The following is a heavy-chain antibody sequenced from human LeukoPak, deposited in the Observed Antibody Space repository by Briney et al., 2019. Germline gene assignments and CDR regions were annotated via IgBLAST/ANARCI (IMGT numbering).Heavy chain of an antibody. Sequence: SSQTLSLTCAVYGGSFSGYYWSWIRQPPGKGLEWIGEINHSGSTNYNPSLKSRVTISVDTSKNQFSLKLSSVTAADTAVYYCARADYSNWMDWFDPWGQGTLVTVSS. CDR3: ARADYSNWMDWFDP. CDR2: INHSGST. CDR1: GGSFSGYY. J-gene: IGHJ5*02. D-gene: IGHD4-4*01. V-gene: IGHV4-34*01.